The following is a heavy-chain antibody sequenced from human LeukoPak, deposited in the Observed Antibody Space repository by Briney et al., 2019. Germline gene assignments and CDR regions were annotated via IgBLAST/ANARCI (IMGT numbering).Heavy chain of an antibody. V-gene: IGHV4-34*01. J-gene: IGHJ4*02. CDR1: GGSFSGYY. CDR3: VRLVGGDIDY. D-gene: IGHD5-12*01. CDR2: ISHSGST. Sequence: PSETLSLTCAVYGGSFSGYYWSWIRQPPGKGLEWIGEISHSGSTNYNPSLKSRVTISVDTSKNQFSLKLSSVTAADTAVYFCVRLVGGDIDYWGQGTLVTVSS.